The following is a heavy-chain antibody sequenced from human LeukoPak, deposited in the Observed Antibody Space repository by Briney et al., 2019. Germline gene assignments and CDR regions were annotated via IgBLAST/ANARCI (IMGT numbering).Heavy chain of an antibody. J-gene: IGHJ4*02. V-gene: IGHV3-23*01. D-gene: IGHD5-18*01. CDR2: ISGSGGST. Sequence: GGSLRLSCAASGFTFSSYAMSWVRQAPGKGLEWVSAISGSGGSTYYADSVKGRFTVSRDNSKNTLYLQMNSLRAEDTAVYYCARDASRYSYGLQFDYWGQGTLVTVSS. CDR3: ARDASRYSYGLQFDY. CDR1: GFTFSSYA.